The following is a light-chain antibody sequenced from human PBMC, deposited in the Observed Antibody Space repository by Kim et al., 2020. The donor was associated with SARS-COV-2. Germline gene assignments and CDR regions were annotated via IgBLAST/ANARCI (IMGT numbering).Light chain of an antibody. CDR3: QVWDISTVI. V-gene: IGLV3-9*01. CDR2: LDT. Sequence: SYELTQPLSVSVALGQTSRITCEGKNIGTKNVHWYQQKPRQAPVLVIYLDTNRPSGIPERFSGSNSGITATLTISRAQAGDEADYYCQVWDISTVIFGGGTQLTVL. J-gene: IGLJ2*01. CDR1: NIGTKN.